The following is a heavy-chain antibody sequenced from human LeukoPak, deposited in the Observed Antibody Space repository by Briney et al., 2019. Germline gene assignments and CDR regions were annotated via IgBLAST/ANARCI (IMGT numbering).Heavy chain of an antibody. J-gene: IGHJ4*02. D-gene: IGHD5-24*01. CDR2: ITWNGGTT. CDR1: GFTFDDYG. CDR3: AKDPIVKRRWLQFIRPTYFDH. V-gene: IGHV3-43D*03. Sequence: GGSLRLSCAASGFTFDDYGMHWVRQVPGKGLEWVSLITWNGGTTDYADSVKGRFTISRDNSKNSLYLQMNSLRTEDSALYYCAKDPIVKRRWLQFIRPTYFDHWGQGTLVTVSS.